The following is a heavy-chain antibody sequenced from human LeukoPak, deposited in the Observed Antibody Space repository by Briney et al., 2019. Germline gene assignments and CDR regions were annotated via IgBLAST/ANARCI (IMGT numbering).Heavy chain of an antibody. CDR3: ARDLGYCSGGSCYPWFDP. J-gene: IGHJ5*02. CDR1: GVSISSYY. Sequence: SETLSLTCTVTGVSISSYYWSWIRQPPGRGLEWIGKIYYSGSTNYNPSLKSRVTISVDTSKNQFSLKLNSVTAADTAVYYCARDLGYCSGGSCYPWFDPWGQGTLVTVSS. D-gene: IGHD2-15*01. CDR2: IYYSGST. V-gene: IGHV4-59*01.